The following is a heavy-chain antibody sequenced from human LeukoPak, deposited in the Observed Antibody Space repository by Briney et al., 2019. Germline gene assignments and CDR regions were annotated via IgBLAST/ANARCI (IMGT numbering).Heavy chain of an antibody. V-gene: IGHV1-46*01. CDR3: ARDQEGFDY. J-gene: IGHJ4*02. CDR1: GYTFTSDY. CDR2: IYPRDGST. Sequence: ASVKGSCKASGYTFTSDYIHWVRQAPGQGREWMGMIYPRDGSTSYAQKFQGRVTVTRDTSTSTVHMELSGLRSEDTAVYYCARDQEGFDYWGQGTLVTVSS.